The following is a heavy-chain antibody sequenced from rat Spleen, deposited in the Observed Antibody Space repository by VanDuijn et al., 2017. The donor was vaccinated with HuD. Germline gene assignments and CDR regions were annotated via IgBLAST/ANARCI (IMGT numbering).Heavy chain of an antibody. CDR3: ARENWINTVATPFDY. CDR1: GYSITSDYW. CDR2: INKDSSTI. D-gene: IGHD1-3*01. V-gene: IGHV4-2*01. J-gene: IGHJ2*01. Sequence: EVQLQESGPGLVKPSQSLSLTCSVTGYSITSDYWMGWVRQAPGKGLEWIGEINKDSSTINYTPSLKDKFTISRDNAQNTLYLQMSKLGSEDTAIYYCARENWINTVATPFDYWGQGVMVTVSS.